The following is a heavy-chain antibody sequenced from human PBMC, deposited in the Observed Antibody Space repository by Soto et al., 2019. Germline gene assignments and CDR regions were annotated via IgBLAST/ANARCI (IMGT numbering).Heavy chain of an antibody. J-gene: IGHJ6*02. CDR1: GFTFSSYS. Sequence: GGSLRLSCAASGFTFSSYSMNWVRQAPGKGLEWVSSISSSSSYIYYADSVKGRFTISRDNAKNSLYLQMNSLRAEDTAVYYCARDKAVAGNYYYYGMDVWGQGTTVTVSS. D-gene: IGHD6-19*01. V-gene: IGHV3-21*01. CDR2: ISSSSSYI. CDR3: ARDKAVAGNYYYYGMDV.